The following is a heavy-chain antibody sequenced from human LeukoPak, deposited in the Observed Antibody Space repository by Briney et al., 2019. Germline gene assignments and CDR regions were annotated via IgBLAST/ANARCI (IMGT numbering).Heavy chain of an antibody. D-gene: IGHD3-22*01. Sequence: GGSLRLSCAASGFTFISYWMTWVRQAPGKGLEWVANIKQDGSEKYYVDSVKGRFTISRDNAKNSLYLQMNSLRAEDTAVYYCARGLSSGYEYYFDYWGQGTLVTVPS. V-gene: IGHV3-7*01. J-gene: IGHJ4*02. CDR3: ARGLSSGYEYYFDY. CDR2: IKQDGSEK. CDR1: GFTFISYW.